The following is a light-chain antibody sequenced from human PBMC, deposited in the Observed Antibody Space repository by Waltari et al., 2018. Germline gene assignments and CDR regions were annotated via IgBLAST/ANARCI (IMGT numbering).Light chain of an antibody. V-gene: IGLV4-69*01. CDR2: LNSDGSH. J-gene: IGLJ3*02. CDR3: QTWGTGIWV. CDR1: SGHSSYA. Sequence: QLVLTQSPSASASLGASVKLTCTLSSGHSSYAIAWHQQQPEKGPRYLMKLNSDGSHSKGDGIPGRFSGSSSGAERYLTLSSLQSEDEADYYCQTWGTGIWVFGGGTKLTVL.